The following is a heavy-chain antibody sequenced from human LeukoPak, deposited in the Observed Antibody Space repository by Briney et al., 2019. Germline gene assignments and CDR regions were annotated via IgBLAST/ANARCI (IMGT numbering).Heavy chain of an antibody. D-gene: IGHD3-10*01. V-gene: IGHV1-69*10. J-gene: IGHJ4*02. CDR2: IIPILGTA. Sequence: ASVKVSCKASGGTFSSYAISWVRQAPGQGLEWMGGIIPILGTANYAQKFQGRVTITADKSTSTAYMELSSLRSDDTAVFYCARVYYYASGRLDSWGQGTLITVSS. CDR1: GGTFSSYA. CDR3: ARVYYYASGRLDS.